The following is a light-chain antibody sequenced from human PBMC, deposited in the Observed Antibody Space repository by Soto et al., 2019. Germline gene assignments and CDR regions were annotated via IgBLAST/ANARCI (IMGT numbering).Light chain of an antibody. CDR3: AAWDDSLTALV. CDR1: SSNIGSNT. Sequence: QSVLTQPPSASGTPGQRVTISCSGSSSNIGSNTVSWYQQVPGTAPTLLIYSNNQRPSGVPDRFSGSKSGTSASLATSGLQSEDEAAYYCAAWDDSLTALVFGTGTKVTV. J-gene: IGLJ1*01. CDR2: SNN. V-gene: IGLV1-44*01.